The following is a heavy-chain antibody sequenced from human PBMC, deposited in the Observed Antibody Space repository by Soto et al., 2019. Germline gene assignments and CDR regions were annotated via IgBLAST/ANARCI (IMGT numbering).Heavy chain of an antibody. CDR1: GYTFTSYG. J-gene: IGHJ6*02. V-gene: IGHV1-18*04. CDR2: ISAYNGNT. CDR3: ARVSVERGYGDHANYYYYYGMDV. Sequence: GASVKVSCKASGYTFTSYGISWVRQAPGQGLEWMGWISAYNGNTNYAQKLQGRVTMTTDTSTSTAYMELRSLRSDDTAVYYCARVSVERGYGDHANYYYYYGMDVWGQGTTVTVSS. D-gene: IGHD4-17*01.